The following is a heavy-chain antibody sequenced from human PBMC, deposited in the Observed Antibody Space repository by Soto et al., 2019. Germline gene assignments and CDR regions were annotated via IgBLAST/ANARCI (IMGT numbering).Heavy chain of an antibody. CDR3: ARSRVGHSSPTDI. Sequence: TLSLNCTVPGASSNRTGYYWGWLRHPPGQGLEGIGYIYYDGGAFHNPSLAIRVTISSAASQNQFSLKVASVVASDTAIYYCARSRVGHSSPTDIGGRGALVTVSS. CDR2: IYYDGGA. CDR1: GASSNRTGYY. J-gene: IGHJ4*02. V-gene: IGHV4-31*03. D-gene: IGHD6-13*01.